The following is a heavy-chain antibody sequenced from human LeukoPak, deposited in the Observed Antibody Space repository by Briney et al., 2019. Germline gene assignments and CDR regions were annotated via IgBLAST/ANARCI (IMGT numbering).Heavy chain of an antibody. CDR2: ISYDGSNK. J-gene: IGHJ4*02. CDR3: AKDLDYDSSGFFDY. Sequence: GGSLRLSCAASGFTFSSYGMHWVRQAPGKGLEWVAVISYDGSNKYYADSAKGRFTISRDNSKNTLYLQMNSLRAEDTAVYYCAKDLDYDSSGFFDYWGQGTLVTVSS. CDR1: GFTFSSYG. D-gene: IGHD3-22*01. V-gene: IGHV3-30*18.